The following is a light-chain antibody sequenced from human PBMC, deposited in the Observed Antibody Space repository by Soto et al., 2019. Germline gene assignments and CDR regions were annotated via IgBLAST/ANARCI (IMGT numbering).Light chain of an antibody. V-gene: IGLV2-23*03. CDR2: EGT. J-gene: IGLJ2*01. CDR1: SSDVGSYNL. Sequence: QSALTHPASVSGSPGQSTTISCTGTSSDVGSYNLVSWYQQHPGKAPKLMIYEGTKRPSGVSNRFSGSKSGNTASLTISGLQAQDEADYYCCSYASGTTFSVVFGGGTKLTVL. CDR3: CSYASGTTFSVV.